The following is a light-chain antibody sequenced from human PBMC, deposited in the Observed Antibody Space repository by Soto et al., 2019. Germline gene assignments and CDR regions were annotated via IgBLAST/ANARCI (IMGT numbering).Light chain of an antibody. CDR1: SSDVGGYNY. Sequence: QSALTQPASVSGSPGQSITISCTGTSSDVGGYNYVSWYQQHPGKAPKLMIYDVSNRPSGVSNRFSGSKSGNTASLTISGLQAEDEADYYCSSYTSGSTTLRVFGGGTKLTVL. V-gene: IGLV2-14*01. CDR2: DVS. CDR3: SSYTSGSTTLRV. J-gene: IGLJ2*01.